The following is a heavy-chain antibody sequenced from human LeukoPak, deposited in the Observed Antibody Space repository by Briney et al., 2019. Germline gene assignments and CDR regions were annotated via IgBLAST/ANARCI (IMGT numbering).Heavy chain of an antibody. D-gene: IGHD2-21*01. CDR2: ISRTGDGT. CDR3: AKDVTGRYYGGDL. CDR1: GFTFSTYA. V-gene: IGHV3-23*01. Sequence: GGSLRLSCAASGFTFSTYAMSWVRQAPGKGLEWVSTISRTGDGTYYADSVEGRFTISRDNSNNMLYVQMYSLRAEDTAVYYCAKDVTGRYYGGDLWGQRTLVTVSS. J-gene: IGHJ5*02.